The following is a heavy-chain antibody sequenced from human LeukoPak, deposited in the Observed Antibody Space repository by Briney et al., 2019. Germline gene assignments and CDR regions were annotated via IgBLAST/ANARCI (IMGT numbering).Heavy chain of an antibody. CDR1: GGTSSSYA. Sequence: GASVKVSCKASGGTSSSYAISWVRQAPGQGLEWMGGIIPIFGTANYAQKFQGRVTIAADESTSTAYMELSSLRSEDTAVYYCARENGFGAYGSGSRVVAPFDYWGQGTLVTVSS. D-gene: IGHD3-10*01. V-gene: IGHV1-69*13. J-gene: IGHJ4*02. CDR2: IIPIFGTA. CDR3: ARENGFGAYGSGSRVVAPFDY.